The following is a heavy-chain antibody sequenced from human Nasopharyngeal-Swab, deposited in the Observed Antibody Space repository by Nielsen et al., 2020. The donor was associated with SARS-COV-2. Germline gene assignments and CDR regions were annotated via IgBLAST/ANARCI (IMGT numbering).Heavy chain of an antibody. CDR1: GYSFTSYW. Sequence: GGSLRLSCKGSGYSFTSYWIGWVRQMPGKGLEWMGIIYPGDSDTRYSPSFQGQVTISADKSTSTAYLQWSSLKASDTAMYYCARLYEARRYYYYYMDVWGKGTTVTVSS. CDR3: ARLYEARRYYYYYMDV. D-gene: IGHD6-6*01. J-gene: IGHJ6*03. V-gene: IGHV5-51*01. CDR2: IYPGDSDT.